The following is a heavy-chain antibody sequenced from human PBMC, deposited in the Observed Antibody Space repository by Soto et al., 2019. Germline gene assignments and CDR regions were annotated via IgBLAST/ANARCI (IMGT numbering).Heavy chain of an antibody. Sequence: QVQVVESGGGVVQPGRSLRLSCAASGFTFSSYAMHWVRQAPGKGLEWVAVIAYDGRNKYYADSVKGRFTISRDNSKNTLYVQMNSLRIEDTAVYYCARELERVFDYWGQGTLVTVSS. D-gene: IGHD1-1*01. J-gene: IGHJ4*02. CDR1: GFTFSSYA. CDR2: IAYDGRNK. V-gene: IGHV3-30*04. CDR3: ARELERVFDY.